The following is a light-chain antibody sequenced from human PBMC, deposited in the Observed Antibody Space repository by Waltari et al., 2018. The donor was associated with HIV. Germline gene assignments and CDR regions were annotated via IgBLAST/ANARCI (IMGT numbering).Light chain of an antibody. CDR1: QPGSSSH. Sequence: DTALTQSPGTMSLSHGEGDILSCRTSQPGSSSHIPWYQQNPGQARRLLVYGASTRAAGIPDRFSGSGSGADFTLSISRLEPEDFAVYYCHQYGSLPETFGQGTKV. CDR3: HQYGSLPET. V-gene: IGKV3-20*01. CDR2: GAS. J-gene: IGKJ1*01.